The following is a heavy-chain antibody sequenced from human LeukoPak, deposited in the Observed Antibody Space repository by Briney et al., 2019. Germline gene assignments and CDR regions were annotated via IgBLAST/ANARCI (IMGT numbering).Heavy chain of an antibody. Sequence: GGSLRLSCAASGFTFSSYAMSWVRQAPGKGPEWVSTISIDGGRTYYADSVKGRFTVSRDTSKNPLYLQMNSLRAEDTAVYYCARRGIGSSRYQNMDVWGKGTTVTVSS. CDR2: ISIDGGRT. D-gene: IGHD6-25*01. CDR3: ARRGIGSSRYQNMDV. V-gene: IGHV3-23*01. CDR1: GFTFSSYA. J-gene: IGHJ6*03.